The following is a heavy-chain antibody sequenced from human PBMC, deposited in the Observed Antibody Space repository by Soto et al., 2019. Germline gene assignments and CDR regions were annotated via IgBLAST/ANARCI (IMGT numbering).Heavy chain of an antibody. D-gene: IGHD1-1*01. Sequence: GASVKVSCKASGGTFSSYAISWVRQAPGQGLEWMGGIIPIFGTANYAQKFQGRVTITADESTSTAYMELSSLRSEDTAVYYCARRAETNGWNGFGADQYYFDVWGQGTLVPGSS. CDR3: ARRAETNGWNGFGADQYYFDV. CDR1: GGTFSSYA. J-gene: IGHJ4*02. CDR2: IIPIFGTA. V-gene: IGHV1-69*13.